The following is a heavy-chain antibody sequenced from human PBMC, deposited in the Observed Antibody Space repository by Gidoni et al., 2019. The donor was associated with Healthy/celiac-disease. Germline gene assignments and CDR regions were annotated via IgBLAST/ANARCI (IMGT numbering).Heavy chain of an antibody. CDR3: ARDSGGYYYYGMDV. Sequence: QVQLVQSGSALKKPCASVKVSCTASGYPFTSYAINWVRQAPGQWLEWMGWSNTNTGNPTYAQGFTGRFVFSLDTSVSTAYLQISSLKAEDTAVYYCARDSGGYYYYGMDVWGQGTTVTVSS. D-gene: IGHD3-16*01. J-gene: IGHJ6*02. CDR2: SNTNTGNP. CDR1: GYPFTSYA. V-gene: IGHV7-4-1*02.